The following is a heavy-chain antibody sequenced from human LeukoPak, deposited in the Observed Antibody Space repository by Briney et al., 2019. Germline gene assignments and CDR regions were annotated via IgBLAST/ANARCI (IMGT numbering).Heavy chain of an antibody. D-gene: IGHD2-21*02. CDR1: GASISSSADY. V-gene: IGHV4-39*01. Sequence: SETLSLTCTVSGASISSSADYWGWIRQPPGKGLEWIGSIGGSNYYRGSTYYNPSLKSRVTIHVDTSKDQFSLKLSSVTAADTAVYYCARLETSVTEHNWFDPWGQGTLVTVSS. J-gene: IGHJ5*02. CDR2: IGGSNYYRGST. CDR3: ARLETSVTEHNWFDP.